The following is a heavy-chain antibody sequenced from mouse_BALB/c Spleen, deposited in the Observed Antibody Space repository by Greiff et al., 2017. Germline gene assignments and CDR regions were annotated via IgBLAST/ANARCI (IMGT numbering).Heavy chain of an antibody. Sequence: EVMLVESGPELVKPGASVKISCKTSGYTFTDYTMHWVRQRHGQSLEWIGGINPNNGGTSYNKKFKGKATLTVDKSSSTAYMELSSLTSEDSAVYYYSCELGGYWGQGTTLTVSS. J-gene: IGHJ2*01. CDR2: INPNNGGT. V-gene: IGHV1-18*01. CDR1: GYTFTDYT. D-gene: IGHD1-1*02. CDR3: SCELGGY.